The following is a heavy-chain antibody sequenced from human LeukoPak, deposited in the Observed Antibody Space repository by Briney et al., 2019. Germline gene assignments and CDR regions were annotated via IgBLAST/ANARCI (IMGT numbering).Heavy chain of an antibody. CDR3: ALTYGYDSSWHAFDF. J-gene: IGHJ3*01. Sequence: GESLKISCKGSGYSFANYWLGWVRQMPGKGLEWLGIIYLGDSDIRYSPSFQGQVTISADKSISTAYLQWSSLKASDTAMYYCALTYGYDSSWHAFDFWGQGTLVTVSS. CDR2: IYLGDSDI. V-gene: IGHV5-51*01. D-gene: IGHD6-13*01. CDR1: GYSFANYW.